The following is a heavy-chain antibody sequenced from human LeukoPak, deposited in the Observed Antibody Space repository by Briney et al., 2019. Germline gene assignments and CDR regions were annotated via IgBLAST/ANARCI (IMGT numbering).Heavy chain of an antibody. CDR2: INQDRSEK. J-gene: IGHJ4*02. D-gene: IGHD3-3*01. V-gene: IGHV3-7*01. CDR3: ARGGSTNGYYLV. Sequence: GVLRLSCAASGFVFSDFWMSWVRQAPGRGLEWVANINQDRSEKYYVDSVKGRFTISRDNAKNSLYLQMDSLRAEDTAVYYCARGGSTNGYYLVWGQGTLVTVSS. CDR1: GFVFSDFW.